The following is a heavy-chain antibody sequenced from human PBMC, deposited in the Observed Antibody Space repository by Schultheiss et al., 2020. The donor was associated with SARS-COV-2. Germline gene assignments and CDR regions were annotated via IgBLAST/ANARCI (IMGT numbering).Heavy chain of an antibody. CDR1: GFTFSSYA. V-gene: IGHV3-23*01. J-gene: IGHJ4*02. CDR3: SRKNRGYRGNSGFDY. Sequence: GGSLRLSCAASGFTFSSYAMSWVRQAPGKGLEWVSAISGSGGSTYYADSVKGRFTISRDNSKNTLYLQMNSLRAEDTAVYYCSRKNRGYRGNSGFDYWGQGTLVTVSS. D-gene: IGHD4-23*01. CDR2: ISGSGGST.